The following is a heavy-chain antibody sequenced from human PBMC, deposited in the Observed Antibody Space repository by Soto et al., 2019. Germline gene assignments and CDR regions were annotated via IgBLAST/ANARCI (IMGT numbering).Heavy chain of an antibody. D-gene: IGHD1-26*01. J-gene: IGHJ4*02. CDR2: IYWDDDK. CDR1: GFSLSTSGAG. V-gene: IGHV2-5*02. CDR3: THRHPRGDGRYY. Sequence: QITLKESGPTLVKPTQTLTLTCTFSGFSLSTSGAGVGWIRQPPGKALEWLALIYWDDDKRYSPSLKSRLTITKDTSKNQLVLTMTHMDPVDTATYYCTHRHPRGDGRYYWGQGTLVTVSS.